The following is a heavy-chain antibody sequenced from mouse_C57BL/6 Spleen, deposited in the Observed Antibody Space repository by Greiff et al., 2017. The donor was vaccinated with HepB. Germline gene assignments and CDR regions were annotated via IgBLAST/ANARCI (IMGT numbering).Heavy chain of an antibody. Sequence: VQLQQSGAELVKPGASVKLSCKASGYTFTSYWMHWVKQRPGRGLEWIGRIDPNSGGTKYNEKFKSKATLTVDKPSSTAYMQLSSLTSEDSAVYYCAREGALWLRQSYFDYWGQGTTLTVSS. D-gene: IGHD2-2*01. V-gene: IGHV1-72*01. CDR1: GYTFTSYW. J-gene: IGHJ2*01. CDR2: IDPNSGGT. CDR3: AREGALWLRQSYFDY.